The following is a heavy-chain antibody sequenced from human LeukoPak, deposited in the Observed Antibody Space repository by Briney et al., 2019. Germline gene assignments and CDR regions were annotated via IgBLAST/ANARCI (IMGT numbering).Heavy chain of an antibody. CDR2: IYYSGNT. CDR3: AREVGDYVWGSYRPDAFDI. D-gene: IGHD3-16*02. Sequence: SETLSLTCTVSGASISSYYWSWIRQSPGKGLEWIGFIYYSGNTNYNPSLRSRVTISVDTSKNQFSLKLSSVTAADTAVYYCAREVGDYVWGSYRPDAFDIWGQGTMVTVSS. V-gene: IGHV4-59*12. J-gene: IGHJ3*02. CDR1: GASISSYY.